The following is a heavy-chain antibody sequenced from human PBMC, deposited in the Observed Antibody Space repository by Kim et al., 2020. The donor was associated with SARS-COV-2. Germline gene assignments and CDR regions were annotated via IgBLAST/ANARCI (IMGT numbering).Heavy chain of an antibody. Sequence: SETLSLTCAVYGGSFSGYYWSWIRQPPGKGLEWIGEINHSGSTNYNPSLKSRVTISVDTSKNQFSLKLSSVTAADTAVYYCARGPYDYVWGSYRYRGYYYYYGMDVLGQGTTVTVSS. CDR1: GGSFSGYY. D-gene: IGHD3-16*02. J-gene: IGHJ6*02. CDR2: INHSGST. CDR3: ARGPYDYVWGSYRYRGYYYYYGMDV. V-gene: IGHV4-34*01.